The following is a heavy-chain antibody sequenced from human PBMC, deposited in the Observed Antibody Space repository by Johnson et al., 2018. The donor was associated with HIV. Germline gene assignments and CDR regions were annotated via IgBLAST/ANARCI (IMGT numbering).Heavy chain of an antibody. Sequence: VQLVESGGGLVQPGRSLRLSCAASGFTFDDYAMHWVRQAPGKGLEWVSGISWNTGSLGYAYSGRGRFTISRDNARNSLYLQMNSLRTEDTALYYCAKDSHYDSSGYLLLNAFDLWGQGTMVTVSS. J-gene: IGHJ3*01. CDR3: AKDSHYDSSGYLLLNAFDL. CDR1: GFTFDDYA. CDR2: ISWNTGSL. V-gene: IGHV3-9*01. D-gene: IGHD3-22*01.